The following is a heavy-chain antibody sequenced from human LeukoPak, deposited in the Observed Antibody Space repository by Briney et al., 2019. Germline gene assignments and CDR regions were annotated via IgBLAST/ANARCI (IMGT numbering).Heavy chain of an antibody. V-gene: IGHV4-39*07. D-gene: IGHD3-10*01. CDR1: GGSISSSSYY. Sequence: ETLSLTCTVSGGSISSSSYYWGWIRRPPGKGLEGIGSIYYSGSTYYNPSLKSRVTISVDTSKNQFSLKLSSVTAADTAVYYCATGGPWFGELRSAFDYWGQGTLVTVSS. J-gene: IGHJ4*02. CDR2: IYYSGST. CDR3: ATGGPWFGELRSAFDY.